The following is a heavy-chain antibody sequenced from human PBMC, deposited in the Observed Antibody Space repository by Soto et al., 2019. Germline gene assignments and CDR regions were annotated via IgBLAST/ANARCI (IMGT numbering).Heavy chain of an antibody. Sequence: SETLSLTCAVYGGSFSGYYWSWIRQPPGKGLEWIGEINHSGSTNYNPSLKSRVTISVDTSKNQFSLKLSSVTAADTAVYYCVEKAATENNYFHPWRQGPLITAPQ. CDR1: GGSFSGYY. J-gene: IGHJ4*02. CDR2: INHSGST. V-gene: IGHV4-34*01. CDR3: VEKAATENNYFHP. D-gene: IGHD2-15*01.